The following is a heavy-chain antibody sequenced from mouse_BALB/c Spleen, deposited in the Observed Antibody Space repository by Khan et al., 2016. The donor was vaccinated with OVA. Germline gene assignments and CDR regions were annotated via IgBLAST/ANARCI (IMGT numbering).Heavy chain of an antibody. CDR3: ARRWNAYAWLAY. CDR1: GYTFTNYW. CDR2: NNPSTGYT. J-gene: IGHJ3*01. D-gene: IGHD2-2*01. Sequence: QVQLQQPGAELAKPGASVKMSCKASGYTFTNYWMHWVKLRPGQGLEWIGYNNPSTGYTEYHQQFKDQATLTADKSSSTAYMPLSSLPSEDSAVSDYARRWNAYAWLAYWSQGTLVTVSA. V-gene: IGHV1-7*01.